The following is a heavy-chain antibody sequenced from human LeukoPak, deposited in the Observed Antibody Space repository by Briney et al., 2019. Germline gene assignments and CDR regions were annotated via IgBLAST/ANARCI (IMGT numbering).Heavy chain of an antibody. V-gene: IGHV1-69*05. CDR2: IIPIFGTA. J-gene: IGHJ5*02. Sequence: GASVKVSCKASGYTFTSYGISWVRQAPGQGLEWMGGIIPIFGTANYAQKFQGRVTITTDESTSTAYMELSSLRSEDTAVYYCARDGASLRFLEWLGESWFDPWGQGTLVTVSS. CDR3: ARDGASLRFLEWLGESWFDP. CDR1: GYTFTSYG. D-gene: IGHD3-3*01.